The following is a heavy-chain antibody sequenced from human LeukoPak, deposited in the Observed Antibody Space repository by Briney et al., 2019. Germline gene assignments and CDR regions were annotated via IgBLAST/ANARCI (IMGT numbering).Heavy chain of an antibody. Sequence: PSETLSLTCTVSGGSISSYYWSWIRQPPGKGLEWIGYIYTSGSTNYNPSLKSRVTISVDTSKNQFSLKLSSVTAADTAVYYCARHSGAGSSSFYSDYWGQGTLVTVSS. CDR1: GGSISSYY. CDR3: ARHSGAGSSSFYSDY. CDR2: IYTSGST. D-gene: IGHD6-6*01. J-gene: IGHJ4*02. V-gene: IGHV4-4*09.